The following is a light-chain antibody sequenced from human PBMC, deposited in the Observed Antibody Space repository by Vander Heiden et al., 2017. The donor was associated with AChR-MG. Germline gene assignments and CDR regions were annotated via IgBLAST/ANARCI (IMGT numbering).Light chain of an antibody. CDR1: SSDVGSYNL. J-gene: IGLJ3*02. CDR3: CSYAGSSTWV. CDR2: EVS. V-gene: IGLV2-23*02. Sequence: QPTSVARSPGQSITISCTGTSSDVGSYNLVSWYQQHPGKAPKLMIYEVSKRPSGVSNRFSGSKSGNTASLTISGLQAEDEADYYCCSYAGSSTWVFGGGTKLTVL.